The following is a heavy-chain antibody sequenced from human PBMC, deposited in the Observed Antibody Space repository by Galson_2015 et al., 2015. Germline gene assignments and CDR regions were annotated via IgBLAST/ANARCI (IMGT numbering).Heavy chain of an antibody. D-gene: IGHD5/OR15-5a*01. J-gene: IGHJ4*02. CDR1: GFTFRTFA. Sequence: CAASGFTFRTFAMSWVRQAPGRGLEWDSGIVNSGESTFYADSVRGRFTISRDNSRNTLYLQMNSLRPEDTAIYYCAKARSTLPFYWGQGTLVTVSS. CDR2: IVNSGEST. V-gene: IGHV3-23*01. CDR3: AKARSTLPFY.